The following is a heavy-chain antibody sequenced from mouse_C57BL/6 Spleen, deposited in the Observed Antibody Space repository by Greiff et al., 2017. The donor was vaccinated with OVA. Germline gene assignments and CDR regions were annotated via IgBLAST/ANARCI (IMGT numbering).Heavy chain of an antibody. D-gene: IGHD2-5*01. CDR2: IDPSDSYT. Sequence: QVQLQQPGAELVLPGASVKLSCKASGYTFTSYWMHWVKQRPGQGLEWIGEIDPSDSYTNYNQKFKGKSTLTVDKSSSTAYMQLSSLTSEDSAVYYCARKKEGTCSNYDAMDYWGQGTSATVSS. CDR1: GYTFTSYW. J-gene: IGHJ4*01. CDR3: ARKKEGTCSNYDAMDY. V-gene: IGHV1-69*01.